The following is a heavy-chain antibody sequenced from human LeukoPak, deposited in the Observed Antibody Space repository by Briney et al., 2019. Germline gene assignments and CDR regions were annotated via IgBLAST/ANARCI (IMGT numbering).Heavy chain of an antibody. CDR2: IYSGGST. V-gene: IGHV3-66*01. CDR3: AREGRTYYDFWSGSAYGMDV. Sequence: GGSLRLSCAASGFTVSSNYMSWVRQAPGKGLEWVSVIYSGGSTYYADSVKGRFTISRDNSKNTLYLQMNSLRAEDTAVYYCAREGRTYYDFWSGSAYGMDVWGQGTTVTVFS. D-gene: IGHD3-3*01. CDR1: GFTVSSNY. J-gene: IGHJ6*02.